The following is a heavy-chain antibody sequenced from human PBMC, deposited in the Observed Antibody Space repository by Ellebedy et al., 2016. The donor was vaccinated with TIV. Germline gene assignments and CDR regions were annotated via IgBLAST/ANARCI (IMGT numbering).Heavy chain of an antibody. CDR2: IVVDSGHT. J-gene: IGHJ4*02. Sequence: AASVKVSCKASGFSFTSSVSKWVRQPRGQRLDWIGWIVVDSGHTDYAQKFQERVTITRDMSTRTTYMELSSLRSEDTALYYCEARPGGAPSGRFDYWGQGTLVTVSS. D-gene: IGHD3-16*01. V-gene: IGHV1-58*02. CDR3: EARPGGAPSGRFDY. CDR1: GFSFTSSV.